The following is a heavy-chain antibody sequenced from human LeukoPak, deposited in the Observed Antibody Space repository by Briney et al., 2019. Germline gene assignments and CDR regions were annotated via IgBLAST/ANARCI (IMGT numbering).Heavy chain of an antibody. CDR3: ARDQRAGITMIVVDAFDI. Sequence: PGGSLRLSCAASGFTFSSYSMSWIRQAPGKGLEWVSYISSSGSTIYYADSVKGRFTISRDNAKNSLYLQMNSLRAEDTAVYYCARDQRAGITMIVVDAFDIWGQGTMVTVSS. CDR2: ISSSGSTI. V-gene: IGHV3-48*04. J-gene: IGHJ3*02. D-gene: IGHD3-22*01. CDR1: GFTFSSYS.